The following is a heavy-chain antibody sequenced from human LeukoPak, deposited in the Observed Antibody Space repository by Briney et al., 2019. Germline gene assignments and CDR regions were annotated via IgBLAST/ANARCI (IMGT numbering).Heavy chain of an antibody. CDR3: ARAVAGADFDY. CDR1: GGSISSYY. CDR2: TYYSGST. D-gene: IGHD6-19*01. Sequence: SETLSLTCTVSGGSISSYYWSWIRQPPGKGLEWIGYTYYSGSTNYNPSLKSRVTISVDTSKNQFSLKLSSVTAADTAVYYCARAVAGADFDYWGQGTLVTVSS. J-gene: IGHJ4*02. V-gene: IGHV4-59*01.